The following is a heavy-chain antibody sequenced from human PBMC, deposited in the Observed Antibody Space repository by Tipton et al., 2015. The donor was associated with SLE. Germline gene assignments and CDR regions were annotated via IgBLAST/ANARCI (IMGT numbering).Heavy chain of an antibody. CDR3: ARDSGRLLDY. V-gene: IGHV3-33*05. Sequence: SGFTFSSYGMHWVRQAPGKGLEWVAVISYDGSNKYYADSVKGRFTISRDNSKNSLYLQMNSLRAEDTAVYYCARDSGRLLDYWGQGTLVTVSS. D-gene: IGHD3-22*01. J-gene: IGHJ4*02. CDR2: ISYDGSNK. CDR1: GFTFSSYG.